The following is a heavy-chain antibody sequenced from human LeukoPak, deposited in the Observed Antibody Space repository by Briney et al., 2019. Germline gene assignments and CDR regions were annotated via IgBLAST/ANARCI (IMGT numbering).Heavy chain of an antibody. CDR1: GFTFSSYG. V-gene: IGHV3-23*01. Sequence: GGSLRLSCAASGFTFSSYGMSWVRQAPGKGLEWVSGIRSSGDSTYYADSVKGRFTISRDNSKNTLYLQMNSLRAEDTAVYYCAKQHSNDWNGLAEYFQHWGQGTLVTVSS. J-gene: IGHJ1*01. CDR2: IRSSGDST. D-gene: IGHD1-1*01. CDR3: AKQHSNDWNGLAEYFQH.